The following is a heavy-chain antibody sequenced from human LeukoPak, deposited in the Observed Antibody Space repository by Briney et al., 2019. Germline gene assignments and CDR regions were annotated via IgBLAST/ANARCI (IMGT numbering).Heavy chain of an antibody. CDR3: AEVRTGDYDSSGYYNHFDY. Sequence: GGSLRLSCAASGFTFRSYAMTWVRQAPGKGLEWVSAISGSGGSTYYADSVKGRFTISRDNSKNTLYLQMNSLRTDDTAVYYCAEVRTGDYDSSGYYNHFDYWGQGTLVTVSS. D-gene: IGHD3-22*01. V-gene: IGHV3-23*01. CDR1: GFTFRSYA. J-gene: IGHJ4*02. CDR2: ISGSGGST.